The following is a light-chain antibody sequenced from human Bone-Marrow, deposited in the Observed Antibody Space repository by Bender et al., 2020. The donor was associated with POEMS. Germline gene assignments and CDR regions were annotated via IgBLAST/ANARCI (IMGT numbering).Light chain of an antibody. J-gene: IGLJ3*02. Sequence: QSVLTQPPSASGTPGQRVTISCSGSNSNIGTNAVNWYQQFPGTAPKLLIYSDNQRPSGVPDRFYAFKSGTSASLAISGVQSEDEADDYCAAWDAGLGGGVFGGGTKLTVL. CDR3: AAWDAGLGGGV. CDR1: NSNIGTNA. CDR2: SDN. V-gene: IGLV1-44*01.